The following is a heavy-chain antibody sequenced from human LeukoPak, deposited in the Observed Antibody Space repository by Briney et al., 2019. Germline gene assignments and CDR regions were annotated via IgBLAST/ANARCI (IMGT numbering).Heavy chain of an antibody. CDR1: GFTLSSYA. CDR2: ISGSGGST. CDR3: AKDRGYYDSSGVFVF. D-gene: IGHD3-22*01. J-gene: IGHJ4*02. V-gene: IGHV3-23*01. Sequence: PGGSLRLSCAASGFTLSSYAMSWVRQAPGKGLEWVSAISGSGGSTYYADSVKGRFTISRDNSKNTLYLQMNSLRAEDTAVYYCAKDRGYYDSSGVFVFWGQGTLVTVSS.